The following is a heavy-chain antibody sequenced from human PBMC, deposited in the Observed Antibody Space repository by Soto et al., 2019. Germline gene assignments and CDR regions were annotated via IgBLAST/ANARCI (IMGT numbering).Heavy chain of an antibody. CDR3: AKDHATTVRAAVGYYYYGMDV. CDR2: ISWNSGSI. J-gene: IGHJ6*02. Sequence: EVQLVESGGGLVQPGRSLRLSCAASGFTFDDYAMHWVRQAPGKGLEWVSGISWNSGSIGYADSVKGRFTISRDNAKXXLXLXXNSLRAEDTALYYCAKDHATTVRAAVGYYYYGMDVWGQGTTVTVSS. CDR1: GFTFDDYA. D-gene: IGHD4-4*01. V-gene: IGHV3-9*01.